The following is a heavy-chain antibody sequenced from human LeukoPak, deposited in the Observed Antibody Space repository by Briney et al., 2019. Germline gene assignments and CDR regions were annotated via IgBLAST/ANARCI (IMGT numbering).Heavy chain of an antibody. CDR3: ARGWANAFDI. D-gene: IGHD3-16*01. CDR1: GGSISSGGYS. Sequence: PSQTLSLTCAVSGGSISSGGYSWSWIRQPPGNGLEWIGSVYYSGSSYYNPSLDSRLTISIDGSKNQFSLRLSSVTAADTAVYYCARGWANAFDIWGQGTMVTVSS. CDR2: VYYSGSS. V-gene: IGHV4-30-2*01. J-gene: IGHJ3*02.